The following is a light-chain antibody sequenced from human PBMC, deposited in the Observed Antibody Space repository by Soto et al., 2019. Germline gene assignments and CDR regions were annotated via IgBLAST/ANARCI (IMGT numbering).Light chain of an antibody. CDR1: QTISND. CDR2: AAS. CDR3: QQSYSTPPYT. J-gene: IGKJ2*01. Sequence: DIQMTQSPSSLSASVGDRVTITCRASQTISNDLYWYQQKPGKAPKLLIYAASSLQGGVPSRFSGSGSWTDFTLTISSLQPEDFATYYCQQSYSTPPYTFGQGTRLEIK. V-gene: IGKV1-39*01.